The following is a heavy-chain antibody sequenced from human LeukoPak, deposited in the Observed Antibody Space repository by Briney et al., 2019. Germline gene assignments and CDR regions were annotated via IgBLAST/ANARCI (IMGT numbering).Heavy chain of an antibody. CDR3: ARITTSGYFEY. CDR1: GFTFSSFW. CDR2: IKYDESEK. D-gene: IGHD1-1*01. Sequence: GGSLSLSCAASGFTFSSFWMGWVRQAPGKGLEWVASIKYDESEKRHVDSVEGRFTVSRDNGKNSLYLQMNNPRAEDTAVYFCARITTSGYFEYWGQGTLVTVSS. V-gene: IGHV3-7*01. J-gene: IGHJ4*02.